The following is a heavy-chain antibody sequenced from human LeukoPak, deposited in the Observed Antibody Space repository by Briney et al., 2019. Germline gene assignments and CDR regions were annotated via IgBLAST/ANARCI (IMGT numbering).Heavy chain of an antibody. CDR1: GFTFSSYG. Sequence: GGSLRLSCAASGFTFSSYGMHWVRQAPGKGLEWVSVIYSGGSTYYADSVKGRFTISRDNSKNTLYLQMNSLRAEDTAVYYCARDPDYGGFDYWGQGTLVTVSS. V-gene: IGHV3-66*01. CDR2: IYSGGST. D-gene: IGHD4-23*01. CDR3: ARDPDYGGFDY. J-gene: IGHJ4*02.